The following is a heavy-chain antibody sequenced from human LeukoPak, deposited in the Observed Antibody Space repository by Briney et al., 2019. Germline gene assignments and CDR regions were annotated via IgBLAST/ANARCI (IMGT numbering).Heavy chain of an antibody. CDR3: GKTDIYFNPIDY. D-gene: IGHD3-9*01. J-gene: IGHJ4*02. CDR1: GVSISSSEW. V-gene: IGHV4-4*02. CDR2: IHRDGRT. Sequence: SGTLSLTCAVSGVSISSSEWWIWVRPPPGQGLEWIGEIHRDGRTRYNPSLKSRVTMSIDYSKNQFSLKVSSVTAADTAIYYCGKTDIYFNPIDYWGPGSLVTVSS.